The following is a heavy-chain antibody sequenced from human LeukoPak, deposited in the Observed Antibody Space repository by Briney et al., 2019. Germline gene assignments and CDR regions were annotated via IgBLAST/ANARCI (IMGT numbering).Heavy chain of an antibody. CDR3: AREGSSGYPTFDY. CDR1: GFTFSSYA. J-gene: IGHJ4*02. D-gene: IGHD3-22*01. CDR2: ISYDGSNK. Sequence: GGSLRLSCAASGFTFSSYAMHWVRQAPGKGLEWVAVISYDGSNKYYADSVKGRFTISRDNSKNTLYLQMNSLRAEDTAVYYCAREGSSGYPTFDYWGQGTLVTVSS. V-gene: IGHV3-30-3*01.